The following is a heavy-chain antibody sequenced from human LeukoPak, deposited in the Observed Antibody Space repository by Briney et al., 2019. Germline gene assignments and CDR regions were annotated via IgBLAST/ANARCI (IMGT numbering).Heavy chain of an antibody. Sequence: SETLSLTCTVSGGSISSYYWSWIRQPAGKGLEWIGRIYTSGSTNYNPSLKSRVTMSVDTSKNQFSLQLSSVTAADTAVYYRAGAGGEQQLEYYYYYYYMDVWGKGTTVTVSS. D-gene: IGHD6-13*01. J-gene: IGHJ6*03. CDR3: AGAGGEQQLEYYYYYYYMDV. CDR2: IYTSGST. V-gene: IGHV4-4*07. CDR1: GGSISSYY.